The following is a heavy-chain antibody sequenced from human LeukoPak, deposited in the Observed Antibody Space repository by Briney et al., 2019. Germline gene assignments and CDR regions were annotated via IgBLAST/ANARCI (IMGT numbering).Heavy chain of an antibody. D-gene: IGHD2-21*01. V-gene: IGHV1-24*01. Sequence: AAVKVSCKVSGYALTELSMHWVRQAPGKGLEWMGAFDPEDGETIYAQKFQGRVTMTEDTSTDTAYMELSSLRSEDTAVYYCATGPSLYYYFDYWGQGTLVTVSS. CDR1: GYALTELS. J-gene: IGHJ4*02. CDR2: FDPEDGET. CDR3: ATGPSLYYYFDY.